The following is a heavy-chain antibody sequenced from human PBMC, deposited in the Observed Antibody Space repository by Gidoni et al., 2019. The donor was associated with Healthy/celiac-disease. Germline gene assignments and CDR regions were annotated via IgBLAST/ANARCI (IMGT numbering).Heavy chain of an antibody. D-gene: IGHD6-13*01. J-gene: IGHJ4*02. V-gene: IGHV3-30*18. CDR2: ISYDGSNT. CDR1: GFTFSSYG. Sequence: QVQLVESGGGVVQPGRSLRLSCAASGFTFSSYGMHWVRQAPGKGLGWVAVISYDGSNTYYADSVKGRFTISRDNSKNTLYLQMNSLRAEDTAVYYCAKNGAAAGTDFDYWGQGTLVTVSS. CDR3: AKNGAAAGTDFDY.